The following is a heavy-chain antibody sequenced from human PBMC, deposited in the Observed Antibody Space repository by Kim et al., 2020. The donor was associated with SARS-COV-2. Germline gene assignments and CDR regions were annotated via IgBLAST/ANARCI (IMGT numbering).Heavy chain of an antibody. J-gene: IGHJ4*02. Sequence: SWNSGSIGYADSVKGRFTISRDNAKNSLYLQMNSLRAEDTALYYCANAGGDWGQGTLVTVSS. CDR3: ANAGGD. V-gene: IGHV3-9*01. CDR2: SWNSGSI.